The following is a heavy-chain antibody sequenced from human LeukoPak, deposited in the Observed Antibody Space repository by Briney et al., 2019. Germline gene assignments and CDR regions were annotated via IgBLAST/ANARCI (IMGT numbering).Heavy chain of an antibody. CDR1: GFTFSSYG. CDR3: ATYDSSGYYYDASFDY. Sequence: GSLRLSCAASGFTFSSYGMHWGRQAPGKGLEWVAVIWYDGSNKYYADSVKGRFTISRDNSKNTLYLQMNSLRAEDTAVYYCATYDSSGYYYDASFDYWGQGTLVTVSS. CDR2: IWYDGSNK. V-gene: IGHV3-33*01. D-gene: IGHD3-22*01. J-gene: IGHJ4*02.